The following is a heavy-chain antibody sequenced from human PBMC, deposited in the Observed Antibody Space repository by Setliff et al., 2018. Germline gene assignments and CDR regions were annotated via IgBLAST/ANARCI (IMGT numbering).Heavy chain of an antibody. CDR1: GYTYTNYG. CDR3: ARINFYVSSGYYYAPDY. Sequence: ASVKVSCKASGYTYTNYGITWVRQAPGQGLEWMGWINNYSFKTNYPQKFLGRVTMTTDTPTSTAYMELKSLRSDDTAVYYCARINFYVSSGYYYAPDYWGQGTLVTVSS. J-gene: IGHJ4*02. D-gene: IGHD3-22*01. V-gene: IGHV1-18*01. CDR2: INNYSFKT.